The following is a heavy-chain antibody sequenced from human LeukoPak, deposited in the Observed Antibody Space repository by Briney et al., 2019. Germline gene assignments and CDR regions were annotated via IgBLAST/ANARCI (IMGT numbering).Heavy chain of an antibody. J-gene: IGHJ4*02. Sequence: ASVKVSCKASGYTFSSHDINWVRQATGQGPEWMGWMNPNSGNTGYAQKFQGRVTMTRNTSISTAYMELSSLRSEDTAVYYCARSNPKASIFGVVIIQYYFDYWGQGTLVTVSS. D-gene: IGHD3-3*01. CDR1: GYTFSSHD. CDR2: MNPNSGNT. CDR3: ARSNPKASIFGVVIIQYYFDY. V-gene: IGHV1-8*01.